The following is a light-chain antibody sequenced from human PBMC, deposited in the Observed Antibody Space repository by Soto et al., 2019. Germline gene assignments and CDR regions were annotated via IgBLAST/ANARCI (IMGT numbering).Light chain of an antibody. V-gene: IGKV1D-8*03. CDR3: QQYYSFQYS. J-gene: IGKJ2*01. CDR2: AAS. CDR1: QGMSSY. Sequence: VIWMTQSPSLLSASTGDRVTISCRMSQGMSSYLAWYQQKPGKAPELLIYAASTLQSGVLSRFSGSGSGTDFTLTISCLQSEDFATYYCQQYYSFQYSFGQGTKLEIK.